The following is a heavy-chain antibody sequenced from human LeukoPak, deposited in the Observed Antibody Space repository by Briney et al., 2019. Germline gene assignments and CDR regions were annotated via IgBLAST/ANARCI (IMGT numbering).Heavy chain of an antibody. CDR1: DSIFTDYW. CDR2: IYPADSDT. CDR3: ARFRSVTGNDWFDP. D-gene: IGHD6-19*01. Sequence: GESLKISCQGFDSIFTDYWIAWARQLPGKGLEWMGMIYPADSDTRYSPSVQGQVTISGDKSINTAYLQWSSLKAPDRAMYYCARFRSVTGNDWFDPWGQGTLVTVSS. J-gene: IGHJ5*02. V-gene: IGHV5-51*01.